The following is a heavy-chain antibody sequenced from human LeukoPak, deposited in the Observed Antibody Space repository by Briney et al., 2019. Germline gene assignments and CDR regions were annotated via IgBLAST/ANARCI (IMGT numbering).Heavy chain of an antibody. CDR3: ATGGLSEDPGIAFDI. Sequence: VASVKVSCKVSGYTLTELSMHWVRQAPGKGLEWMGGFDPEDGETIYAQKFQGRVTMTEDTSTDTAYMELSSLRSEDTAVYYCATGGLSEDPGIAFDIWGQGTMVTVSS. CDR2: FDPEDGET. CDR1: GYTLTELS. J-gene: IGHJ3*02. D-gene: IGHD2-15*01. V-gene: IGHV1-24*01.